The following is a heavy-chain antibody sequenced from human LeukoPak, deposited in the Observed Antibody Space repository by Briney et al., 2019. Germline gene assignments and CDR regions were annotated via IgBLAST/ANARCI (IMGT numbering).Heavy chain of an antibody. J-gene: IGHJ6*03. CDR1: GYTFTSYA. V-gene: IGHV7-4-1*02. D-gene: IGHD2-8*01. Sequence: RASVKVSCKASGYTFTSYAMNWVRQAPGQGLEWMGWINTNTGNPTYAQGFTGRFVFSLDTSVSTTYLQISSLKPEDTAVYYCARGIGIGTVLMVHGNMDVWGKGTTVTVSS. CDR2: INTNTGNP. CDR3: ARGIGIGTVLMVHGNMDV.